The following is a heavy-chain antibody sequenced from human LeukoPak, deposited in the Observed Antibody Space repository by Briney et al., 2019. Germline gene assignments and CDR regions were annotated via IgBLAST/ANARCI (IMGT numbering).Heavy chain of an antibody. V-gene: IGHV4-59*01. Sequence: PSETLSLTCTVSGGSISSYYWSWVRQPPGKGLEWIGYIYYSGSTNYNPSLKSRVTISADTSKNQFSLKLSSVTAADTAVYYCARESMGATTDYWGQGTLVTVSS. D-gene: IGHD1-26*01. CDR1: GGSISSYY. J-gene: IGHJ4*02. CDR2: IYYSGST. CDR3: ARESMGATTDY.